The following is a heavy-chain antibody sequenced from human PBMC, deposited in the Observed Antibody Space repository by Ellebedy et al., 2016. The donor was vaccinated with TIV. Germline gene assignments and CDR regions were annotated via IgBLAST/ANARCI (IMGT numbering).Heavy chain of an antibody. CDR1: GLTVSSNF. J-gene: IGHJ2*01. V-gene: IGHV3-53*01. Sequence: GGSLRLSCTASGLTVSSNFMTWVRQAPGKGLEWVSFINGVGRTDYADSVKGRFIISRDNAKNTLYLHIDSLRAEDTAVYYCARASFYDVDLSGWYFDLWGRGTLVTVSS. CDR3: ARASFYDVDLSGWYFDL. D-gene: IGHD3-10*02. CDR2: INGVGRT.